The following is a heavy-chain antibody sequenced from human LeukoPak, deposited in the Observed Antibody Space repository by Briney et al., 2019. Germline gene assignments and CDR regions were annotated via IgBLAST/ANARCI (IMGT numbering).Heavy chain of an antibody. CDR2: INGDGTDE. V-gene: IGHV3-7*01. J-gene: IGHJ4*02. CDR1: GFAFSVYW. CDR3: AREVDTAMVLYYFDY. D-gene: IGHD5-18*01. Sequence: PGGSLRLSCAASGFAFSVYWMSWVRQAPGKGLEWVATINGDGTDEYYVDSVKGRFTISRDNAKNSLYLQMNSLRAEDTAVYYCAREVDTAMVLYYFDYWGQGTLVTVSS.